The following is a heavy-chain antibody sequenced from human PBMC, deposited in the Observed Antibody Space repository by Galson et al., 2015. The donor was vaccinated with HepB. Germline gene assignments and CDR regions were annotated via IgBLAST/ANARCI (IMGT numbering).Heavy chain of an antibody. CDR2: ISAYNGNT. Sequence: SVKVSCKASGYTFTSYGISWVRQAPGQGLEWMGWISAYNGNTNYAQKLQGRVTMTTDTSTSTAYMELRSLRSDDTAVYYCARDFYYYDSSGYYQGFDYWGQGTLVTVSS. D-gene: IGHD3-22*01. J-gene: IGHJ4*02. CDR1: GYTFTSYG. CDR3: ARDFYYYDSSGYYQGFDY. V-gene: IGHV1-18*01.